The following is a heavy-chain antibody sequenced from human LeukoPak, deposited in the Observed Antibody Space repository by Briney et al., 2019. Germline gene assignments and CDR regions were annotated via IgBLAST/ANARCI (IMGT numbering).Heavy chain of an antibody. D-gene: IGHD3-10*01. Sequence: ASVKVSCKASGYTFTGYYMHWVRRAPGQGLEWMGWINPNSGGTNYAQKFQGRVTMTRDTSISTAYMELSRLRSDDTAVYYCARDLRAYYYGSGRQGFYDYWGQGTLVTVSS. CDR2: INPNSGGT. V-gene: IGHV1-2*02. J-gene: IGHJ4*02. CDR3: ARDLRAYYYGSGRQGFYDY. CDR1: GYTFTGYY.